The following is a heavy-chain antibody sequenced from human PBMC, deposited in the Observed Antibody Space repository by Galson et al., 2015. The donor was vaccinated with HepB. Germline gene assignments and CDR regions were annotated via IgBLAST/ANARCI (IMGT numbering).Heavy chain of an antibody. V-gene: IGHV3-21*01. D-gene: IGHD6-13*01. CDR2: ISSSSSYI. J-gene: IGHJ4*02. CDR3: ARGGIGAAVGECDY. CDR1: GFTFSGYS. Sequence: SLRLSCAASGFTFSGYSMNWVRQAPGKGLEWVSSISSSSSYIYYADSVKGRFTISRDNAKNSLYLQMNSLRAEDTAVYYCARGGIGAAVGECDYWGQGTLVTVSS.